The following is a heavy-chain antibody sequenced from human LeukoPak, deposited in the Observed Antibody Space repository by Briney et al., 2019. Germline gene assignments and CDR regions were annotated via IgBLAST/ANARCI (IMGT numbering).Heavy chain of an antibody. CDR2: IYSGGST. Sequence: AGGSLRVSCVASGFTVSSNYMSWVRQAPGKGLEWVSVIYSGGSTYYADSVKGRLTISRDNSKNTLYLQMNSLRVEDTAVYYCARDYGVAEGYWGQGTLVTVSS. J-gene: IGHJ4*02. CDR1: GFTVSSNY. V-gene: IGHV3-53*01. D-gene: IGHD6-19*01. CDR3: ARDYGVAEGY.